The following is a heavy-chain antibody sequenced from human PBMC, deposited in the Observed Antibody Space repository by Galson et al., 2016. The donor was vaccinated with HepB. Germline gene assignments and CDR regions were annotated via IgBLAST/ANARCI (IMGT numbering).Heavy chain of an antibody. Sequence: SLRLSCAVSGITFSSYAMSWVRQAPGKEPEWVSTIKSYGGSTDYADDVQGRFTIARDDSKSTLYLQMNSLRAEDTAVYYCAKEALTGGWFNYWGQGTLLTVSS. CDR1: GITFSSYA. D-gene: IGHD6-19*01. CDR3: AKEALTGGWFNY. J-gene: IGHJ4*02. CDR2: IKSYGGST. V-gene: IGHV3-23*01.